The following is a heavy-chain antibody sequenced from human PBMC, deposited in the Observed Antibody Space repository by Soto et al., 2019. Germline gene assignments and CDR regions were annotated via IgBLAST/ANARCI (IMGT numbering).Heavy chain of an antibody. V-gene: IGHV3-74*01. CDR1: GFTFSTFW. CDR3: TREFEY. Sequence: EVQLVESGGGLVQPGGSLRLSCEASGFTFSTFWMHWVPQAPGTGLVWVSRINSKGSRTNYADSVKGRVTISRDNDKNTLYLQQSSLRPEDTAVYYCTREFEYWGRGTLGTVSS. CDR2: INSKGSRT. J-gene: IGHJ4*02.